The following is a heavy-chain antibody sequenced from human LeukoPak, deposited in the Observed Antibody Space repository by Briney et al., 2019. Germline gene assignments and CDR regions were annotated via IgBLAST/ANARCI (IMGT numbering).Heavy chain of an antibody. V-gene: IGHV4-34*01. Sequence: KPSETLSLTCAVYGGSFSGYYWSWIRQPPGKGLEWIGEINHSGSTNYNPSLKSRVTISVDTSKNQFSLKLSSVTAADTAVYYCARLGLVGFGPDYWGQGTLVTVSS. D-gene: IGHD3-16*01. CDR1: GGSFSGYY. CDR2: INHSGST. CDR3: ARLGLVGFGPDY. J-gene: IGHJ4*02.